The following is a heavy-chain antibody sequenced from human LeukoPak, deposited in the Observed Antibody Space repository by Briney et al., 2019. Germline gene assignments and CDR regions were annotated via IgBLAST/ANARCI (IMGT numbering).Heavy chain of an antibody. V-gene: IGHV4-34*01. J-gene: IGHJ4*02. Sequence: SETLSLNCAVYGGAFSGYYWSWIRQAPGKGLEWIGEINHGGSTDYNPSLKSRVTISADTSKNQFTLKLSSVTAADTAVYYCARARRVLLWCGDRFDYWGQGTLVTVSS. CDR3: ARARRVLLWCGDRFDY. D-gene: IGHD3-10*01. CDR2: INHGGST. CDR1: GGAFSGYY.